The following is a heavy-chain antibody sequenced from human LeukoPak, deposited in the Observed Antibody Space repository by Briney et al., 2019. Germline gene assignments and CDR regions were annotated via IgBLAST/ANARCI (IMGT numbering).Heavy chain of an antibody. CDR3: ARRGRVYAF. CDR1: GGSFSGYY. Sequence: PSETLSLTCAVYGGSFSGYYWSWIRQPPGKGLEWIGEINHSGSTYYNPSLKSRVTISVDTSKNQFSLKLSSVTAADTAVYYCARRGRVYAFWGQGTLVTVSS. D-gene: IGHD6-13*01. CDR2: INHSGST. V-gene: IGHV4-34*01. J-gene: IGHJ4*02.